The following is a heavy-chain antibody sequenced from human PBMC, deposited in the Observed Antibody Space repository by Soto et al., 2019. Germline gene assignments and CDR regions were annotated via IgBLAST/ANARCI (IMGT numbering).Heavy chain of an antibody. J-gene: IGHJ5*02. CDR3: TRGRGRYSSGWSWFDP. Sequence: SETLSLTCGVSGGTIRSPDWWTWVRQPPGKGLEWIGEIFQSGSTNYTPSLESRVTISVDKSKNQFSLTLTSVTAADTAVYFCTRGRGRYSSGWSWFDPWGQGILVTVSS. V-gene: IGHV4-4*02. D-gene: IGHD6-19*01. CDR2: IFQSGST. CDR1: GGTIRSPDW.